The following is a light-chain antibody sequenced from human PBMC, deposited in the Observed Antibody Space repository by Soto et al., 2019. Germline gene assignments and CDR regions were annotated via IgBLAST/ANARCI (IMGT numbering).Light chain of an antibody. CDR3: QQYGSSQYT. V-gene: IGKV3-20*01. J-gene: IGKJ2*01. Sequence: EIVLTQSPGTLSLSLGERATLSCRASQSVSSSYLAWYQQKPGQAPRLLIYGASSRATGIPDRFSGSGSGTDFTLTISRLEPEDFAVYYCQQYGSSQYTFGQGTKLEIK. CDR1: QSVSSSY. CDR2: GAS.